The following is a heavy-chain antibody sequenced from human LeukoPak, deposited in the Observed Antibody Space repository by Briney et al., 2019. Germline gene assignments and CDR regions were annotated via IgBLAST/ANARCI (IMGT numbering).Heavy chain of an antibody. CDR3: ARGGVGGWFWYYFDY. D-gene: IGHD6-19*01. V-gene: IGHV3-48*03. J-gene: IGHJ4*02. CDR1: GFTFSSYE. CDR2: ISSGRNTI. Sequence: GGSLRLSCAASGFTFSSYEMNWVRQAPGKGLEWVSYISSGRNTIYYADSAKGRFTISRDNAKNSLYLQMNSLRAEDTAVYYCARGGVGGWFWYYFDYWGQGTLVTVFS.